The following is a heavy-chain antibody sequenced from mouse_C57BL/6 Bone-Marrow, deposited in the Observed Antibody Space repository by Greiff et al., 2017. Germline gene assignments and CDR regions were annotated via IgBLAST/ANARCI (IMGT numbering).Heavy chain of an antibody. CDR3: TFLLFDY. J-gene: IGHJ2*01. CDR1: GFNIKDDY. CDR2: FDPENGDT. D-gene: IGHD2-1*01. V-gene: IGHV14-4*01. Sequence: EVQLQQSGAELVRPGASVKLSCTASGFNIKDDYMHWVKQRPEQGLEWIGWFDPENGDTEYASKFQGKATITADTSSNPAYLQLSSLTSEDTAVYYCTFLLFDYWGQGTTLTVSA.